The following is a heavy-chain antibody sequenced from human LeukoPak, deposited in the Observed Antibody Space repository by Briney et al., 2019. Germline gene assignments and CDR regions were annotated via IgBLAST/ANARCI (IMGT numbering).Heavy chain of an antibody. J-gene: IGHJ4*02. CDR3: AKDSWNGDYVSPFDY. D-gene: IGHD4-17*01. CDR2: ISGSGGST. CDR1: GFTFSSYA. Sequence: PGGSLRLSCAASGFTFSSYAMSWVRQAPGKGLEWVSAISGSGGSTYYADSVKGRFTISRDNSKNMLYLQMNSLRAEDTAVYYCAKDSWNGDYVSPFDYWGQGTLVTVSS. V-gene: IGHV3-23*01.